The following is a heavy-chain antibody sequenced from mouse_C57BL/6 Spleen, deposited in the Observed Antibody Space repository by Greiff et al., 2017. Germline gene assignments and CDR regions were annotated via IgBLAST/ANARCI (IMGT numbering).Heavy chain of an antibody. D-gene: IGHD1-1*01. V-gene: IGHV1-59*01. CDR1: GYTFTSYW. CDR2: IDPSDSYT. CDR3: AREGSSSFAY. Sequence: QVQLQQPGAELVRPGTSVKLSCKASGYTFTSYWMHWVKQRPGQGLEWIGVIDPSDSYTNYNQKFKGKATLTIDTSSSTAYMQLSSLTSDDTAVSYCAREGSSSFAYWGQGTLVTVSA. J-gene: IGHJ3*01.